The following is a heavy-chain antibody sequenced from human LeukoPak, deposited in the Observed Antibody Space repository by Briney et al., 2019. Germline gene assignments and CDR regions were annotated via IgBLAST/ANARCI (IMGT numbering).Heavy chain of an antibody. CDR3: AILGGYDILTGYYPLRNYMDV. V-gene: IGHV1-46*01. D-gene: IGHD3-9*01. CDR1: GHTFTSYD. CDR2: INPSGGST. J-gene: IGHJ6*03. Sequence: ASVTVSFKASGHTFTSYDINWVRQATGQGLEWMGIINPSGGSTSYAQKFQGRVTMTRDTSTSTVYMELSSLRSEDTAVYYCAILGGYDILTGYYPLRNYMDVWGKGNTVTISS.